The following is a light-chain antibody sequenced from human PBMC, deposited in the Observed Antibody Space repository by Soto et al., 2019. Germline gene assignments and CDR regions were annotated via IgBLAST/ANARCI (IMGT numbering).Light chain of an antibody. CDR1: QSVDSSY. CDR2: ETS. Sequence: EVVLTQSPGALSLSPGERATLSCRASQSVDSSYFAWYQQRPGQAPRLLIYETSSRATCIPDRISGSGSGTDFTLTVSRLEPEDFAVYFCQQYGSYPLTFGGGTKVEIK. J-gene: IGKJ4*01. V-gene: IGKV3-20*01. CDR3: QQYGSYPLT.